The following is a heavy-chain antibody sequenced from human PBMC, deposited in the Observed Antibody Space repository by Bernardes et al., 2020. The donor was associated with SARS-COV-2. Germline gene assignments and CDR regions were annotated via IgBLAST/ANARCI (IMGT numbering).Heavy chain of an antibody. D-gene: IGHD4-4*01. J-gene: IGHJ6*02. Sequence: GGSLRLSCTASGFAIGNYVLHWFRQAPGKGLEHVTGVSTDGAGTSYAPSVKGRCTVSRDHSKNTLHLQIDSLRAEDTAVYYCARDRREGDIDYTYFYPYGMDVLGQGTTVTVSS. CDR2: VSTDGAGT. CDR3: ARDRREGDIDYTYFYPYGMDV. V-gene: IGHV3-64*01. CDR1: GFAIGNYV.